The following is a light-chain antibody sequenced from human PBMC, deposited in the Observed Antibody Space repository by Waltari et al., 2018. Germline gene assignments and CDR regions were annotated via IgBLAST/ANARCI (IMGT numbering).Light chain of an antibody. V-gene: IGKV3-20*01. CDR3: QQHGTLPAT. CDR2: RAS. J-gene: IGKJ1*01. Sequence: EIVLTQSPGPASLSPGERVTLSCRASQTVVSSSLAWYQQKPGQAPRLVIYRASRRATGIPDRFSGSGSGTDFSLTISRLEPEDFAVYYCQQHGTLPATFGQGTKVEIK. CDR1: QTVVSSS.